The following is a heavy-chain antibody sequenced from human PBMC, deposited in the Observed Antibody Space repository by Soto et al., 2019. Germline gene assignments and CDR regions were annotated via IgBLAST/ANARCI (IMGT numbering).Heavy chain of an antibody. V-gene: IGHV1-3*01. Sequence: QVQLVQSGAEVKKPGASVKVSCKASGYTFTNYAMLWVRQAPGQRPEWMGWINAGNGNTKFSQRFQGRVTITRDTSANIAYMELSSLTSEDTAVYYCARAGFCSTTSCSDAFDIWGQGTMVTVSS. D-gene: IGHD2-2*01. CDR1: GYTFTNYA. CDR3: ARAGFCSTTSCSDAFDI. J-gene: IGHJ3*02. CDR2: INAGNGNT.